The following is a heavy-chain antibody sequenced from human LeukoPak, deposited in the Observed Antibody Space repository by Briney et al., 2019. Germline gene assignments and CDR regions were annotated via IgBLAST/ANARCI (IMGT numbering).Heavy chain of an antibody. V-gene: IGHV4-34*01. J-gene: IGHJ4*02. CDR1: GGSFIGYY. D-gene: IGHD6-19*01. Sequence: SETLSLTCAVYGGSFIGYYWSWIRQPPGKGLEGIGEINHSGSTNYNPSLKSRVTISVDTAKNQFSLKLSSVTAADTDVYYCASEAVAGTVLDYWGQGTLVTVSS. CDR3: ASEAVAGTVLDY. CDR2: INHSGST.